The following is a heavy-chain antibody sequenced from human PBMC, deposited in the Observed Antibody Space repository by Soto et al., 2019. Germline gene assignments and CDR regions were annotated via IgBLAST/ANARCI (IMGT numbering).Heavy chain of an antibody. Sequence: ASVKVSCKASGYTFTGYYMHWVRQAPGQGLEWMGWINPNSGGTNYAQKFQGWVTMTRDTSISTAYMELSRLRSDDTAVYYCAREAAAGTPGGYYYYYMEVWGKGTTVTVSS. CDR1: GYTFTGYY. D-gene: IGHD6-13*01. CDR3: AREAAAGTPGGYYYYYMEV. J-gene: IGHJ6*03. CDR2: INPNSGGT. V-gene: IGHV1-2*04.